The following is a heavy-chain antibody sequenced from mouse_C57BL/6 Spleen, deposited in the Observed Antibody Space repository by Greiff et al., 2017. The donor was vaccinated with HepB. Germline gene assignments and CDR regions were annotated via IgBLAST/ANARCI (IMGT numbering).Heavy chain of an antibody. D-gene: IGHD2-4*01. V-gene: IGHV14-4*01. CDR2: IDPENGDT. CDR1: GFNIKDDY. J-gene: IGHJ3*01. Sequence: EVKLVESGAELVRPGASVKLSCTASGFNIKDDYIHWVKQRPEQGLEWIGWIDPENGDTEYASKFQGKATITADTSSNTAYLQLSSLTSEDTAVYYCTTWDYDPWFAYWGQGTLVTGSA. CDR3: TTWDYDPWFAY.